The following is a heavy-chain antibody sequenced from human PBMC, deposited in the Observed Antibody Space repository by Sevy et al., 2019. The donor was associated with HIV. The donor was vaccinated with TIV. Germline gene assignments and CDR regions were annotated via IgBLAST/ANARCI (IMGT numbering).Heavy chain of an antibody. Sequence: GGSLRLSCVASGFTFSTYSVNWVRQAPGKGLEWVSYISSSSRTMSYADSVKGRFTISRDNAKNSLYLQMNSLRDEDTAVYYCARPYCSGGTCYSLTAYDIWGQGTMVTVSS. J-gene: IGHJ3*02. CDR1: GFTFSTYS. D-gene: IGHD2-15*01. CDR3: ARPYCSGGTCYSLTAYDI. V-gene: IGHV3-48*02. CDR2: ISSSSRTM.